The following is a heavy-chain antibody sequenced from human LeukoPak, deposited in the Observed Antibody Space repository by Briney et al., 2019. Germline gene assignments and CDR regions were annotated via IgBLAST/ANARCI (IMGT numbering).Heavy chain of an antibody. CDR3: TKPARAVGLDY. Sequence: GGSLRLSCAASGFTFSSYAMSWVRQAPGKGLEWVSVITGSGGRTYNADSVKGRFTISRHNSKNTLYLQMNSLRAEDTAVYYCTKPARAVGLDYWGQGTLVTVSS. J-gene: IGHJ4*02. CDR1: GFTFSSYA. D-gene: IGHD6-19*01. CDR2: ITGSGGRT. V-gene: IGHV3-23*01.